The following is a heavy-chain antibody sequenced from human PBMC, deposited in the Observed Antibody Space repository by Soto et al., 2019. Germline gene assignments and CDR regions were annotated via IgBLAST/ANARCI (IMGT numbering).Heavy chain of an antibody. V-gene: IGHV3-30*03. J-gene: IGHJ6*02. CDR2: IAYDGSGK. Sequence: GGSLRLSCAASGFIFNYYEMHWFRQTPGEGLQWVAVIAYDGSGKYYADSVRGRFTISRDHSKNTMYMQMNSLRAEDTAVYYCAREANTDANYYYGIDVWGQXTTVTVSS. CDR3: AREANTDANYYYGIDV. CDR1: GFIFNYYE.